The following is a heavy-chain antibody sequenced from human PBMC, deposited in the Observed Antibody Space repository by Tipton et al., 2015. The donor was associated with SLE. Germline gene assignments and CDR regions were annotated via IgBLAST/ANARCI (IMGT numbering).Heavy chain of an antibody. V-gene: IGHV3-30*04. CDR3: ARDGVVVVPAARGWFDP. CDR2: ISYDGSNK. D-gene: IGHD2-2*01. CDR1: GFTFSSYA. J-gene: IGHJ5*02. Sequence: LSCAASGFTFSSYAMHWVRQAPGKGLEWVAVISYDGSNKYYADSVKGRFTISRDNSKNTLYLQMNSLRAEDTAVYYCARDGVVVVPAARGWFDPWGQGTLVTVSS.